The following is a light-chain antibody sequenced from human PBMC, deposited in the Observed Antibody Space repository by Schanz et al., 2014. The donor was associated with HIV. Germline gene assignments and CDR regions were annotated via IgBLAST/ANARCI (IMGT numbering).Light chain of an antibody. CDR1: SSDVGGYYS. CDR3: GSYTSSNTYV. J-gene: IGLJ1*01. CDR2: DVS. V-gene: IGLV2-14*03. Sequence: QSALTQPASVSASPGQSITISCTGISSDVGGYYSVSWYQQHPGKAPKLMIFDVSNRPSGVANRFSGSKSGNTASLTISGLQAEDEADYYCGSYTSSNTYVFGTGTKLTVL.